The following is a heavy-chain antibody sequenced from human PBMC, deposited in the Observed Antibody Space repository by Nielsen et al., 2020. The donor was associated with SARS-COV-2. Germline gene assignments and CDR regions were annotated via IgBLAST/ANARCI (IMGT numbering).Heavy chain of an antibody. CDR2: IHHSGST. Sequence: SETLSLTCAVYGGPLGDYWWTWIRQPPGKGLEWIGEIHHSGSTTYIPSLKSRVTISVDTSKNQFSLKLSSVTAADTAVYYCARAASRFTMIVVVMTGASYYFDYWGQGTLVTVSS. CDR3: ARAASRFTMIVVVMTGASYYFDY. CDR1: GGPLGDYW. D-gene: IGHD3-22*01. J-gene: IGHJ4*02. V-gene: IGHV4-34*01.